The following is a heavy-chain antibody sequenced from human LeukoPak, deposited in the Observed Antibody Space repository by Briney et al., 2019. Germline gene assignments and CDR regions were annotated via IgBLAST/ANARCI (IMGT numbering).Heavy chain of an antibody. V-gene: IGHV3-23*01. CDR3: ATPTDAFDI. Sequence: QTGGSLRLSCAASGFTFSSYAMNWVRQVPGKGLEWVSLITDSGGSTYYADSVKGRFTISRDNSKNMLYLQMNSLRAEDTAVYYCATPTDAFDIWGQGTMVTVSS. CDR1: GFTFSSYA. CDR2: ITDSGGST. J-gene: IGHJ3*02.